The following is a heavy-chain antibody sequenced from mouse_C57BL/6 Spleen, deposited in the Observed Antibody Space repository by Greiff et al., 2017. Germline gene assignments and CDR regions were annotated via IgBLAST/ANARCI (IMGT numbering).Heavy chain of an antibody. CDR1: GYAFSSSW. D-gene: IGHD3-2*02. CDR2: IYPGDGDT. J-gene: IGHJ4*01. CDR3: ARSSSGYDYAMDD. V-gene: IGHV1-82*01. Sequence: VQLQQSGPELVKPGASVKISCKASGYAFSSSWMNWVKQRPGKGLEWIGRIYPGDGDTNYNGKFKGKATLTADKSSSTAYMQLSSLTSEDSAVYFCARSSSGYDYAMDDWGQGTSVTVSS.